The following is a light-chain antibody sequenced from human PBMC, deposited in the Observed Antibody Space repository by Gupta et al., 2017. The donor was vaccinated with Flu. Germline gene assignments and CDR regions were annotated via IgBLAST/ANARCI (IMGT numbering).Light chain of an antibody. V-gene: IGLV2-14*01. Sequence: SPLTQPASVSGPPGQSITISCTGTSSHIGDYNYVSWYQQHPGKAPQLMIYEVNTRPSGVSDRFSGSKSGNTASLTISGLQAEDEADYYCTSFTTGSTLVLGGGTKVTVL. J-gene: IGLJ2*01. CDR2: EVN. CDR3: TSFTTGSTLV. CDR1: SSHIGDYNY.